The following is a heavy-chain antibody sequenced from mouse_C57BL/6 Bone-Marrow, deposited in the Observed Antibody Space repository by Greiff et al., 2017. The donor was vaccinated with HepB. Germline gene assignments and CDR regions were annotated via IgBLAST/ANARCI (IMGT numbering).Heavy chain of an antibody. CDR3: ASLYSSVSLSAMFY. CDR1: GYTFTSYW. V-gene: IGHV1-64*01. Sequence: QVQLQQPGAELVKPGASVKLSCKASGYTFTSYWMHWVKQRPGQGLEWIGMIHPNSGSTNYNEKFKSKATLTVDKSSSTAYMPLISLPSEDSAFYYSASLYSSVSLSAMFYCRHLTSVPVSS. CDR2: IHPNSGST. D-gene: IGHD1-1*01. J-gene: IGHJ4*01.